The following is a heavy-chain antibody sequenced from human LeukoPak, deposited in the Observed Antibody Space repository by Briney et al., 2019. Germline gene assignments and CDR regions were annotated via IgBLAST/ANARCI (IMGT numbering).Heavy chain of an antibody. V-gene: IGHV3-48*04. Sequence: PGGSLRLSCAASEFTFVRYAMSWVRQAPGKGLEWVSYISSSSFKIGYADSVKGRFTISRDNSKNSLYLQMDSLRVEDTAVYYCVRDPSYGSSWYYYMDVWGKGTTVTVS. CDR2: ISSSSFKI. CDR1: EFTFVRYA. CDR3: VRDPSYGSSWYYYMDV. D-gene: IGHD6-13*01. J-gene: IGHJ6*03.